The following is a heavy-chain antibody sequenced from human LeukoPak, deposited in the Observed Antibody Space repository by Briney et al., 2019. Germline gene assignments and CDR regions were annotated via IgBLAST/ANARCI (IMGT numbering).Heavy chain of an antibody. J-gene: IGHJ4*02. CDR3: ARASGTSRFDY. V-gene: IGHV3-9*01. CDR1: GFIFDEYA. CDR2: ITWNSGRI. Sequence: LRLSCAASGFIFDEYAMHWVRQAPGKGLEWVSSITWNSGRIAHADSVRGRFTISRDNARKSLYLQMNSLRPEDTAFYYCARASGTSRFDYWGQGTLVTVSS. D-gene: IGHD5-12*01.